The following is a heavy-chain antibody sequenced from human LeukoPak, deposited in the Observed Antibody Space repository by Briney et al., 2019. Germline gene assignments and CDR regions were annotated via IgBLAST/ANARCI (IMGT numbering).Heavy chain of an antibody. CDR1: GFTFSSYS. Sequence: GGSLRLSCAASGFTFSSYSMNWVRQAPGKGLEWVSSISSSSSYIYYADSVKGRFTISRDNAKNSLYLQMNSLRAEDTAVYYCAREGGPEFDLRFLEWLLFYWGQGTLVTVSS. V-gene: IGHV3-21*01. CDR2: ISSSSSYI. D-gene: IGHD3-3*01. J-gene: IGHJ4*02. CDR3: AREGGPEFDLRFLEWLLFY.